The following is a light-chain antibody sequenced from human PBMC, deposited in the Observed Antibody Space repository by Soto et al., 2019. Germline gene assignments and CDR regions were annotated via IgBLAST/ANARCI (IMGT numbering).Light chain of an antibody. Sequence: IQLTQSPSSLSASVGERVTITCRASQGINKFLAWYQQRPGKAPQLLVYGASTIQSGVPSRFSVSGSGTAFTLTISSLQLEDCATEYCRQLTNCRFTFCQGTKLDIK. CDR3: RQLTNCRFT. CDR2: GAS. J-gene: IGKJ2*01. CDR1: QGINKF. V-gene: IGKV1-9*01.